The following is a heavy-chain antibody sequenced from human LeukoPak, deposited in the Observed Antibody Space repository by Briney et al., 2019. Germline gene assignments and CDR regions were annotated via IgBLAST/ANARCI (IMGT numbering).Heavy chain of an antibody. Sequence: GASVKVSCKASGYTFSDYYIHWVRQGPGHRLEWMGWINPNSGGTDYAQRFQGRVTMTRDTSNTTAYMELSRLRSDDTAVYYCARVNYRSGFFRNFYYYGMDVWGQGTTVTVSS. D-gene: IGHD6-19*01. CDR1: GYTFSDYY. CDR2: INPNSGGT. CDR3: ARVNYRSGFFRNFYYYGMDV. V-gene: IGHV1-2*02. J-gene: IGHJ6*02.